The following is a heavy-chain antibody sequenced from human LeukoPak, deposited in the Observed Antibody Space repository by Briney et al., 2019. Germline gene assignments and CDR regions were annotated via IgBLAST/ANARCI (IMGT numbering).Heavy chain of an antibody. V-gene: IGHV1-8*02. CDR1: VYTFTGYY. CDR3: ARYGSGSYSDSYGMDV. CDR2: MNPNSGNT. D-gene: IGHD3-10*01. Sequence: GASVKVSCKASVYTFTGYYMHWVRQAPGQGLEWMGWMNPNSGNTGYAQKFQGRVTMTRNTSISTAYMELSSLRSEDTAVYYCARYGSGSYSDSYGMDVWGQGTTVTVSS. J-gene: IGHJ6*02.